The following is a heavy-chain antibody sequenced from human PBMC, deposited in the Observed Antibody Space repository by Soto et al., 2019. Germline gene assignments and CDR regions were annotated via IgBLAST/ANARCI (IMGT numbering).Heavy chain of an antibody. J-gene: IGHJ4*02. CDR3: AKAESGWFFDF. D-gene: IGHD6-19*01. CDR1: GFTFSTYA. V-gene: IGHV3-23*01. CDR2: ISGGGGNT. Sequence: ESVGDLVQPGGSLRLSCAASGFTFSTYAMNWVRQAPGKGLEWVSTISGGGGNTDYADSVKGRFTISRDNSENTLYLQLNSLRADDTAVYYCAKAESGWFFDFWGQGTLVAVSS.